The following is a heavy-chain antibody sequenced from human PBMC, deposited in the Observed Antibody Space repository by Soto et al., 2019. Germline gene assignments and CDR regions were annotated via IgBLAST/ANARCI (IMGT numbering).Heavy chain of an antibody. CDR1: GFTFSSYA. J-gene: IGHJ6*02. Sequence: GGSLRLSCAASGFTFSSYAMRWVRQAPGKGLEWVSAISGSGGSTYYADSVKGRFTISRDNSKNTLYLQMNSLRAEDTAVYYCAREPGGPGYYYYYGMDVWGQGTLVAVSS. V-gene: IGHV3-23*01. CDR3: AREPGGPGYYYYYGMDV. CDR2: ISGSGGST. D-gene: IGHD2-8*02.